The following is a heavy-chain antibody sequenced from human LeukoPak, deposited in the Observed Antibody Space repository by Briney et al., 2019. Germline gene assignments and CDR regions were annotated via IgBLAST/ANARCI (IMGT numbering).Heavy chain of an antibody. D-gene: IGHD3-16*01. Sequence: ASVKVSCMVSGYTLTELSMHWVRQAPGKGLEGVGGFDPEVGETIYAQKFRGRVTMTEDTSPDTAYMELSSLRSEDTAVYYCVKLSEAQLGRRQYYFDYWGQGTLVTVSS. CDR2: FDPEVGET. CDR1: GYTLTELS. CDR3: VKLSEAQLGRRQYYFDY. V-gene: IGHV1-24*01. J-gene: IGHJ4*02.